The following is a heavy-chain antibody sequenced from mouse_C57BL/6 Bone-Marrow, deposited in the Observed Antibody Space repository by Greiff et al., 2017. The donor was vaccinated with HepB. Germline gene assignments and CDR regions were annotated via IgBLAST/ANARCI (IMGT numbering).Heavy chain of an antibody. J-gene: IGHJ2*01. CDR2: IYPRSGNT. Sequence: QVHVKQSGAELARPGASVKLSCKASGYTFTSYGISWVKQRTGQGLEWIGEIYPRSGNTYYNEKFKGKATLTADKSSSTAYMELRSLTSEDSAVYFCARSLSYYYGSSAYFDYWGQGTTLTVSS. CDR1: GYTFTSYG. D-gene: IGHD1-1*01. CDR3: ARSLSYYYGSSAYFDY. V-gene: IGHV1-81*01.